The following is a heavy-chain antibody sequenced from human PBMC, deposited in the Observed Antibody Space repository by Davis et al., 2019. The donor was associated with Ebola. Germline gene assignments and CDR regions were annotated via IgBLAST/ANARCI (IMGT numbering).Heavy chain of an antibody. CDR3: ARDGPNYDVDY. D-gene: IGHD3-22*01. V-gene: IGHV3-30*02. CDR2: IRSEATSQ. J-gene: IGHJ4*02. Sequence: GESLKTSCEAPGITFSRHGLHWVRPPPGTGLERVAFIRSEATSQDYGQSVQGRFFISRDDSKNTLYLQMNSLRVDDTAVYFCARDGPNYDVDYWGQGTLVTVSA. CDR1: GITFSRHG.